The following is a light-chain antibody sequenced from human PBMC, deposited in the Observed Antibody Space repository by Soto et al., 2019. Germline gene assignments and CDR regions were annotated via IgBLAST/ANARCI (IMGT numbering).Light chain of an antibody. CDR2: SNN. CDR1: SSNIGSNT. J-gene: IGLJ1*01. V-gene: IGLV1-44*01. Sequence: QSALTQLPSASGTPGQRVTIPCSGSSSNIGSNTVNWYQQLPGTAPKLLIYSNNQRPSGVPDRFSGSKSGTSASRAISGLQSEDEADYYCAAWDDSLNGYVFGTGTKVTVL. CDR3: AAWDDSLNGYV.